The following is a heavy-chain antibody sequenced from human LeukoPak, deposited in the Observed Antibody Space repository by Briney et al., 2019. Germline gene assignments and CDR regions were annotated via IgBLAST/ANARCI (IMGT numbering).Heavy chain of an antibody. D-gene: IGHD1-1*01. Sequence: SVKVSCKASGYTFTGYYMHWVRQAPGQGLEWMGGIIPIFGTANYAQKFQGRVTITADESTSTAYMELSSLRSEDTAVYYCAREDGQLEPYYLDYWGQGTLVTVSS. CDR3: AREDGQLEPYYLDY. J-gene: IGHJ4*02. CDR1: GYTFTGYY. V-gene: IGHV1-69*13. CDR2: IIPIFGTA.